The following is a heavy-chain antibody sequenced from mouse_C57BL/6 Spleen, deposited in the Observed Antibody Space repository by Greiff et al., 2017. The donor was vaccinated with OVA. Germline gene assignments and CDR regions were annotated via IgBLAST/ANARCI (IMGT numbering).Heavy chain of an antibody. V-gene: IGHV1-55*01. CDR2: IYPGSGST. CDR3: ARREFITTVVASHFDY. Sequence: QVQLQQPGAELVKPGASVKMSCKASGYTFTSYWITWVKQRPGQGLVWIGDIYPGSGSTNYNEKFKSKATLTVDTSSSTAYMQLSSLTSEDSAVYYCARREFITTVVASHFDYWGQGTTLTVSS. CDR1: GYTFTSYW. J-gene: IGHJ2*01. D-gene: IGHD1-1*01.